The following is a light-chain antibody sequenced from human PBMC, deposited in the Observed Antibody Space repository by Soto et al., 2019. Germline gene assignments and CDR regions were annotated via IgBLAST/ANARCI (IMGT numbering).Light chain of an antibody. CDR2: EVN. CDR1: SSDVGDYAY. V-gene: IGLV2-14*01. CDR3: ISYASRDTLLWV. Sequence: QSALTQPASGSGSPGQSVTISCTGTSSDVGDYAYVSWYQQYPGKAPKLLIYEVNNRPSGISNRFSGSKSGNTASLTISGLQAEDEADYYCISYASRDTLLWVFGGGTKLTVL. J-gene: IGLJ3*02.